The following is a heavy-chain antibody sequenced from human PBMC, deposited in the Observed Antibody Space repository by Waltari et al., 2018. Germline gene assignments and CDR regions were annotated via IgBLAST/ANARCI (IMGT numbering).Heavy chain of an antibody. D-gene: IGHD1-7*01. CDR3: AKDPCCETGTANYGMDV. Sequence: EVQLLGSGGGLVQPGGSLRLSCVASGFTFDSYAMSWVRQAPGEGLGWVAAVRPTGGATYYGDSGKGRFTSPRDNAKNTLYLEMNNLRAEDTAVYYCAKDPCCETGTANYGMDVWGQGTTVTVSS. CDR1: GFTFDSYA. CDR2: VRPTGGAT. J-gene: IGHJ6*02. V-gene: IGHV3-23*01.